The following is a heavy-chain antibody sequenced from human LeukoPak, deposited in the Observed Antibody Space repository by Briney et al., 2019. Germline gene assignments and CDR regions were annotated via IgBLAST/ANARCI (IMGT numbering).Heavy chain of an antibody. CDR2: ISYDGSNK. J-gene: IGHJ6*04. CDR3: ARDQGSGIYYYGMDV. Sequence: GGSLRLSCAASGFTFSSYGMHWVRQAPGKGLEWVAVISYDGSNKYYADSVKGRFTISRDNSKNTLYLQMNSLRAEDTAVYYCARDQGSGIYYYGMDVWGKGTTVTVSS. CDR1: GFTFSSYG. V-gene: IGHV3-30*03. D-gene: IGHD3-10*01.